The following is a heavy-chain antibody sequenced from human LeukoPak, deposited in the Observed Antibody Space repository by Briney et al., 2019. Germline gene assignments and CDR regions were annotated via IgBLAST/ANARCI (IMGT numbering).Heavy chain of an antibody. CDR3: ARRGGSSSRRSPIDY. V-gene: IGHV3-7*01. CDR1: GFTFSDYW. Sequence: GGSLRLSCTASGFTFSDYWMTWVRQAPGKGPEWVANIKQDGSQRYYVDSVRGRFTISRDNAKNSLFLRMNGLRAEDTAVYYCARRGGSSSRRSPIDYWGQGTLVTVSS. CDR2: IKQDGSQR. J-gene: IGHJ4*02. D-gene: IGHD6-6*01.